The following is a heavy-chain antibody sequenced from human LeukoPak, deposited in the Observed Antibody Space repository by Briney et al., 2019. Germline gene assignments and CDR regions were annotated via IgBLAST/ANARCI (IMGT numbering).Heavy chain of an antibody. J-gene: IGHJ3*02. CDR3: ARDLLDSSGYLGDDAFDI. V-gene: IGHV1-18*01. CDR2: ISAYNGNT. CDR1: GYTFTSYG. D-gene: IGHD3-22*01. Sequence: ASVKVSCKASGYTFTSYGISWVRQAPGQGLEWMGWISAYNGNTNYAQKLQGRVTMTTDTSTSTAYMELRSLRSDDTAVYYCARDLLDSSGYLGDDAFDIRGQGTMVTVSS.